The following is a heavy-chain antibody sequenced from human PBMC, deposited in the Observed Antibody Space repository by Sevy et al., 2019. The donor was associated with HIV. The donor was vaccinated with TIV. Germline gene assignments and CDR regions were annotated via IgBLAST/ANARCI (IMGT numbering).Heavy chain of an antibody. CDR2: ISYDGSNK. Sequence: GGSLRLSCAASGFTFSSYGMHWVRQAPGKGLEWVEVISYDGSNKYYADSVKGRFTISSDNSKNTLYLQMNSLRAEDTAVYYCAKGLVVDFWGQGTLVTVSS. CDR3: AKGLVVDF. J-gene: IGHJ4*02. D-gene: IGHD2-15*01. CDR1: GFTFSSYG. V-gene: IGHV3-30*18.